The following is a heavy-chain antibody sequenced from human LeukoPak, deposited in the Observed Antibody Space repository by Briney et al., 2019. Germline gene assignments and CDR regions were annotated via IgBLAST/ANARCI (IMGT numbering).Heavy chain of an antibody. Sequence: SETLSLTCTVSGDSISGSYWTWVRQPPGQGLEWIGQIHYSGRADYNPSLKRRITISVDTSKNQMSLTLTSVTAADTAIYYCVKFGVDYDLGVWGQGTTVTVSS. J-gene: IGHJ6*02. CDR2: IHYSGRA. CDR3: VKFGVDYDLGV. D-gene: IGHD3-16*01. CDR1: GDSISGSY. V-gene: IGHV4-59*01.